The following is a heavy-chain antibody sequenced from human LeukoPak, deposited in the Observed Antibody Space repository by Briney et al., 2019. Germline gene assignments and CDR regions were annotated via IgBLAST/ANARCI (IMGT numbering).Heavy chain of an antibody. CDR1: GYTFTSYD. D-gene: IGHD2-2*01. CDR2: IVPIFGTA. J-gene: IGHJ4*02. V-gene: IGHV1-69*13. Sequence: ASVKVSCKASGYTFTSYDINWVRQATGQGREWMGGIVPIFGTANYAQKFQGRVTITADESTSTAYMELSSLRSEDTAVYYCARTLNYYSSTSGTWDPVGYWGQGTLVTVSS. CDR3: ARTLNYYSSTSGTWDPVGY.